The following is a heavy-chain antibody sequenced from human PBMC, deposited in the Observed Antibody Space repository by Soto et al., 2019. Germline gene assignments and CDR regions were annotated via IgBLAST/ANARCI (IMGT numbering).Heavy chain of an antibody. CDR3: ARDSGDDGSGYYYYYCMDV. Sequence: SETLSLTCTVSGGSISSYYWSWIRQPPGKGLEWIGYIYYSGSTNYNPSLKSRVTISVDTSKNQFSLKLSSVTAADTAVYYCARDSGDDGSGYYYYYCMDVWGHGTTVTVSS. J-gene: IGHJ6*02. D-gene: IGHD3-22*01. CDR1: GGSISSYY. V-gene: IGHV4-59*01. CDR2: IYYSGST.